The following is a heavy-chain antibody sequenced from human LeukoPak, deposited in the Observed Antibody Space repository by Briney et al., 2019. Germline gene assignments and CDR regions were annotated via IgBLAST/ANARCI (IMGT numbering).Heavy chain of an antibody. CDR1: GFTFSSYG. V-gene: IGHV3-23*01. CDR3: AKGPHSSSRYGYYFDY. CDR2: ISGSGGST. Sequence: PGGSLRLSCAASGFTFSSYGMHWVRQAPGKGLEWVSAISGSGGSTYYADSVKGRFTISRDNSKNTLYLQMNSLRAEDTAVHYCAKGPHSSSRYGYYFDYWGQGTLVTVSS. D-gene: IGHD6-13*01. J-gene: IGHJ4*02.